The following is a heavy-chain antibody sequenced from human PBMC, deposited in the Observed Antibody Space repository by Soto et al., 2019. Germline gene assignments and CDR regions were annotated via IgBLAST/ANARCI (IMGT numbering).Heavy chain of an antibody. Sequence: GGCLKLASAASAFSFEGYVVDWARQAPGKGLEWVAVIRDSGGSTYYADSVKGRFTISRDNSKNTLYLQMNSLRAEDTAVYYCAKKGPDSIAVALGGFDYWGQGTLVTVS. D-gene: IGHD6-19*01. CDR2: IRDSGGST. CDR3: AKKGPDSIAVALGGFDY. V-gene: IGHV3-23*01. CDR1: AFSFEGYV. J-gene: IGHJ4*02.